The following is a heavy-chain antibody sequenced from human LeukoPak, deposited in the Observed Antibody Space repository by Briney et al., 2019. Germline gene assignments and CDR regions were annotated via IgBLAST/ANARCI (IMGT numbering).Heavy chain of an antibody. J-gene: IGHJ4*02. V-gene: IGHV3-30*18. Sequence: PGGSLRLSCAASGFTFSSYGMHWVRQAPGKGPEWVAVISYDGSNKYYADSVKGRFTISRDNSKNTLYLQMNSLRAEDTAVYYCAKDIGHRTYYYGSGNDYWGQGTLVTVSS. CDR1: GFTFSSYG. CDR3: AKDIGHRTYYYGSGNDY. D-gene: IGHD3-10*01. CDR2: ISYDGSNK.